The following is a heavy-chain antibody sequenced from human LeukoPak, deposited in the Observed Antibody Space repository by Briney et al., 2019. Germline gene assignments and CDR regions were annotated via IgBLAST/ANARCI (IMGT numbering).Heavy chain of an antibody. CDR3: ARDPRNVGLAP. V-gene: IGHV3-74*01. D-gene: IGHD2-15*01. J-gene: IGHJ5*02. CDR2: NNGDGGTT. Sequence: GGSLRLSCAAPGFIFSNYGMNWVRQAPGKGLMYISRNNGDGGTTNYADVVKGRFTMSRDNVKNTLYLQMNSLRVEDTAVYYCARDPRNVGLAPWGQGTLVTVSS. CDR1: GFIFSNYG.